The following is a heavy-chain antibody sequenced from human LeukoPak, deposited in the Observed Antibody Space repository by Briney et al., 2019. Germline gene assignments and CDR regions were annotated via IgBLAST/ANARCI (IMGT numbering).Heavy chain of an antibody. CDR2: IWYDGSNK. CDR3: ARDGRSWGIVVVPAETEFDP. V-gene: IGHV3-33*01. D-gene: IGHD2-2*01. CDR1: GFTFSSYG. Sequence: GGSLRLSCAASGFTFSSYGMHWVRQAPGKGLEWVAVIWYDGSNKYYADSVKGRFTISRDNSKYTLYLQMNSLRAEDTAVYYCARDGRSWGIVVVPAETEFDPWGQGTLVTVSS. J-gene: IGHJ5*02.